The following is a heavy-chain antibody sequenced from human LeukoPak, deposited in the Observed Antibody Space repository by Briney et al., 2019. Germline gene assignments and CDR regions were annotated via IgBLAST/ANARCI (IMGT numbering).Heavy chain of an antibody. CDR3: AKLGGGYCSGTSCYGYYYYYMDV. CDR2: LYTTGST. V-gene: IGHV4-4*07. CDR1: GASISSSY. Sequence: SETLSLTCTVSGASISSSYWSWLRQPAGKGLEWLGRLYTTGSTDYNPSLRSRVTMSVDTSKNQFSLKLNSVTAADTAVYYCAKLGGGYCSGTSCYGYYYYYMDVWGKGTTVTVSS. J-gene: IGHJ6*03. D-gene: IGHD2-2*03.